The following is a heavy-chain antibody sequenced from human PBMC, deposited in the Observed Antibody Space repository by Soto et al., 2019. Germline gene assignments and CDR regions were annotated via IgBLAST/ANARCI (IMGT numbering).Heavy chain of an antibody. J-gene: IGHJ4*02. CDR3: AREGTNDYGDYYFDY. Sequence: EVQLVESGGGLVQPGGSLRLSCAASEFTFSTYGMNWVRQAPGKGLEWLAYISGDSSTAFYADSVKGRFTISRDNAKKSLYLQMHSVRAEDTAVYYCAREGTNDYGDYYFDYWGQGTLVTVSS. CDR2: ISGDSSTA. V-gene: IGHV3-48*01. D-gene: IGHD4-17*01. CDR1: EFTFSTYG.